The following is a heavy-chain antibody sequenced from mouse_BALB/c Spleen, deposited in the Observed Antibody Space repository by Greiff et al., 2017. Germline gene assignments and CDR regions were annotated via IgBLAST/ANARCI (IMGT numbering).Heavy chain of an antibody. CDR3: ARVYYGNFDY. D-gene: IGHD2-1*01. CDR2: ISYDGSN. Sequence: ESGPGLVKPSQSLSLTCSVTGYSITSGYYWNLIRQFPGNKLEWMGYISYDGSNNYNPSLKNRISITRDTSKNQFFLKLNSVTTEDTATYYCARVYYGNFDYWGQGTTLTVSS. V-gene: IGHV3-6*02. J-gene: IGHJ2*01. CDR1: GYSITSGYY.